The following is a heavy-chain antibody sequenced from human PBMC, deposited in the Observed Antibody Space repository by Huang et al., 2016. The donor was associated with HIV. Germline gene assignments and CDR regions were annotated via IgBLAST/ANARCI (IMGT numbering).Heavy chain of an antibody. J-gene: IGHJ5*02. CDR3: AAHGRIVGIPAAPLRFDP. CDR1: GGSISSSSYY. CDR2: IYHSGTT. D-gene: IGHD6-13*01. Sequence: QLQLQESGPGLVKPSATLSLTCTVSGGSISSSSYYWGWIRQPPGKGLEWSGSIYHSGTTYSNPSLKSRVSISVDTSRTQFSLKLSSVTAADTAVYYCAAHGRIVGIPAAPLRFDPWGQGTLVTVSS. V-gene: IGHV4-39*01.